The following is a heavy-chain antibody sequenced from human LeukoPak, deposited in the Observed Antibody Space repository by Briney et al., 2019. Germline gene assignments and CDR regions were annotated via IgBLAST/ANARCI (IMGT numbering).Heavy chain of an antibody. CDR3: ARSPAGDAWPPAYYMDV. Sequence: GGSLRLSCAASGFTFSKYWMSWVRQAPGKGLEWVANIKEDGTEKYYVGSVKGRFTISRDNAKKSLYLQMNSLRDDDTAVYFCARSPAGDAWPPAYYMDVWGKGTTVTVSS. V-gene: IGHV3-7*01. CDR1: GFTFSKYW. J-gene: IGHJ6*03. CDR2: IKEDGTEK. D-gene: IGHD3-10*01.